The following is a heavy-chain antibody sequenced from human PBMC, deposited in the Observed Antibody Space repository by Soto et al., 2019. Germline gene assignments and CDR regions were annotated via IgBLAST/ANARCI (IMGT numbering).Heavy chain of an antibody. D-gene: IGHD4-17*01. V-gene: IGHV4-59*01. CDR2: IYYSGST. CDR1: GGSISSYY. CDR3: ARAYYGAYPYFDY. J-gene: IGHJ4*02. Sequence: PSETLSLTCTVSGGSISSYYWSWIRQPPGKGLEWIWYIYYSGSTNYNPSLKSRVTISIDTSKSLFSLKLSSLTSADTAVYFCARAYYGAYPYFDYWGQGGLVTVS.